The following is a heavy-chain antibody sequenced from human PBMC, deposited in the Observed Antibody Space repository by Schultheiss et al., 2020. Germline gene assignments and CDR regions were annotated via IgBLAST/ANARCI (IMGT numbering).Heavy chain of an antibody. J-gene: IGHJ6*02. Sequence: SQTLSLTCAVYGGSFSGYYWSWIRQPAGKGLEWIGRIYTSGSTNYNPSLKSRVTISVDTSKNQFSLKLSSVTAADTAVYYCARRGWITIFGVVITHNGMDVWGQGTLVTVSS. V-gene: IGHV4-59*10. CDR2: IYTSGST. D-gene: IGHD3-3*01. CDR3: ARRGWITIFGVVITHNGMDV. CDR1: GGSFSGYY.